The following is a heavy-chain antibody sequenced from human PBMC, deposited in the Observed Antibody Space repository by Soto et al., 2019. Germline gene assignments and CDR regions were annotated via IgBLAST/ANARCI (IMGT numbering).Heavy chain of an antibody. V-gene: IGHV2-5*02. CDR3: EHRAVPGTYFFDY. J-gene: IGHJ4*02. CDR2: IYWDDDK. CDR1: GFSLDTSGVG. Sequence: QITLKESGPTLVKPTQTLTLTCTLSGFSLDTSGVGVGWIRQPPGKTREWLSLIYWDDDKRYNPSPSSRLTITKDTSKTQVVLTRTNMDPEDTATYYCEHRAVPGTYFFDYWGPGTLVTVSS. D-gene: IGHD6-19*01.